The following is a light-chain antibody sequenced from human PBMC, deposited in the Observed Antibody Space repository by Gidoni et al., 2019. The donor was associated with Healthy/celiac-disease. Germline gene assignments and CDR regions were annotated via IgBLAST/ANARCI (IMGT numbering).Light chain of an antibody. CDR2: KVS. CDR3: MQGTHWPLWT. V-gene: IGKV2-30*01. J-gene: IGKJ1*01. Sequence: EVVMTQSPLSLPVTLGQPASISCRSSQSLVYSDGNTYLNWFQQRPGQSPRRLIYKVSNRDSGVPDRVGGSGSGTDFTLKISRVEAEDGGVYYCMQGTHWPLWTFGQGTKVEIK. CDR1: QSLVYSDGNTY.